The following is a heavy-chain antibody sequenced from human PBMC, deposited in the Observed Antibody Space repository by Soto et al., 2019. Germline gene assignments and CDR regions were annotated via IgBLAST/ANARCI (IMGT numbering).Heavy chain of an antibody. V-gene: IGHV3-30*18. CDR3: AKDPSSGWPH. Sequence: GSLRLSCAASGFTFSSYGMPWVRQAPGKGLEWVAVISYDGSNKYYADSVKGRFTISRDNSKNTLYLQMNSLRAEDTAVYYCAKDPSSGWPHWGQGTLVTVSS. CDR1: GFTFSSYG. CDR2: ISYDGSNK. J-gene: IGHJ4*02. D-gene: IGHD6-19*01.